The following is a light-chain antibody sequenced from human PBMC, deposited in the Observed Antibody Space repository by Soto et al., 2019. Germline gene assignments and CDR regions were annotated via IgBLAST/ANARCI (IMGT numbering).Light chain of an antibody. V-gene: IGLV2-18*02. Sequence: QSALTQPPSVSGSPGQSVTNSCTGTSSDVGSYNRVSWYQQPPGTAPKLMIYEVSNRPSGVPDRFSGSKSGNTASLTISGLQAEDEADYYCSSYTSSNTLLFGGGTKLTVL. CDR2: EVS. CDR3: SSYTSSNTLL. CDR1: SSDVGSYNR. J-gene: IGLJ2*01.